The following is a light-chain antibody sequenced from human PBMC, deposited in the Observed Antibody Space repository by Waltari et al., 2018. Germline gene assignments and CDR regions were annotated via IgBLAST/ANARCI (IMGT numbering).Light chain of an antibody. Sequence: DIQLTQTPSSLSASVGDRLTITYQASQDTGDSLNWFQHKPGAPPELLIYSVSRLDYGVPSRFTGSRSGTNYSFSITNLQPDDIATYFCQQYRSLPLTFGQGTK. CDR3: QQYRSLPLT. CDR2: SVS. V-gene: IGKV1-33*01. J-gene: IGKJ2*01. CDR1: QDTGDS.